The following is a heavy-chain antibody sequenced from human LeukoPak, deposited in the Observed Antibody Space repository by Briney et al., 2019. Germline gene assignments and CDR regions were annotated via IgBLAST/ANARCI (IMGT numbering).Heavy chain of an antibody. D-gene: IGHD3-22*01. J-gene: IGHJ4*02. V-gene: IGHV3-74*01. CDR3: ARDRDYYDSSGYYAY. Sequence: PGGSLRLSCAASGFTFSSYWMHWVRQAPGKGLVWVSRINTDGSSTSYADSVKGRSTISRDNAKNTLYLQMNSLRAEDTAVYYCARDRDYYDSSGYYAYWGQGTLVTVSS. CDR1: GFTFSSYW. CDR2: INTDGSST.